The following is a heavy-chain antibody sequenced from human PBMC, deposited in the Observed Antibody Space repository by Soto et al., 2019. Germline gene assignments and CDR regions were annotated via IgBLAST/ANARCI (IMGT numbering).Heavy chain of an antibody. CDR2: INPDSGDT. Sequence: QVQLVQSGAEMKKPGASVKVSCKASGYTFTGYYIHWVRQAPGQGLEWMGSINPDSGDTNHAQKFQGRVSMTRDTTFSTAYLELSSLRTDGTSVFYCARAQAPGTSPLDYWGQGAQVTVTS. J-gene: IGHJ4*02. CDR3: ARAQAPGTSPLDY. V-gene: IGHV1-2*02. CDR1: GYTFTGYY.